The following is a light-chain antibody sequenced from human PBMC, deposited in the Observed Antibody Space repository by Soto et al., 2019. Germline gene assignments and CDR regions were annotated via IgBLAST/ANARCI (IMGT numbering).Light chain of an antibody. Sequence: VLTQSPVTLSLSPGERATLSCRASQSVNAYLAWYQQKPGQAPRLLIYDASVRATGIPARFSGSGSGTDFTLTISSLEPEDYAVYYRQQHLGRHTLGQGTKVDTK. CDR1: QSVNAY. J-gene: IGKJ1*01. CDR2: DAS. CDR3: QQHLGRHT. V-gene: IGKV3-11*01.